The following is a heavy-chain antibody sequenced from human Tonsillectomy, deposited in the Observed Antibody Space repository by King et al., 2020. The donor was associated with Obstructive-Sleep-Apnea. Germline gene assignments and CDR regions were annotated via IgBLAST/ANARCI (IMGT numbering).Heavy chain of an antibody. V-gene: IGHV4-34*01. Sequence: VQLPQWGAGLLKPSETLSLTCAVYGGSFSGYYWSWIRQPPGKGLEWIGEINHSGSTNYNPSLKSRVTISVDTSKNQFSLKLSSVTAADTAVYYCARWGPGDYYDSSGSADAFDIWGQGTMVTVSS. CDR1: GGSFSGYY. CDR2: INHSGST. CDR3: ARWGPGDYYDSSGSADAFDI. D-gene: IGHD3-22*01. J-gene: IGHJ3*02.